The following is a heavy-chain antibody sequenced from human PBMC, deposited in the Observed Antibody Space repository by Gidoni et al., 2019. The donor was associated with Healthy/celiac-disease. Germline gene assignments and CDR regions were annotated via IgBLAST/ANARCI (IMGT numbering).Heavy chain of an antibody. Sequence: QITLKESGPTLVKPTQTLTLTCTFSGFSLSTSGVGVGWIRQPPGKALEWLALIYWDDDKRYSPSLKSRLTITKDTSKNQVVLTMTNMDPVDTATYYCAHRHCSGGSCADAFDIWGQGTMVTVSS. D-gene: IGHD2-15*01. CDR1: GFSLSTSGVG. CDR2: IYWDDDK. J-gene: IGHJ3*02. CDR3: AHRHCSGGSCADAFDI. V-gene: IGHV2-5*02.